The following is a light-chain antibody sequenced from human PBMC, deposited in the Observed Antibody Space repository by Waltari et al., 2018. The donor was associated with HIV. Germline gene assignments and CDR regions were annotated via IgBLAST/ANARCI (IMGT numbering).Light chain of an antibody. V-gene: IGKV1-5*03. J-gene: IGKJ1*01. CDR3: QQYNTSSPWT. Sequence: DIQMTQSPSALSASVGDRITITCLASQSISTWLAWYQQKPGKAPKILVYKASSLESGVPPRFSGSGSGTEFTLTINNLQPDEFATYYCQQYNTSSPWTFGQGTKVDI. CDR2: KAS. CDR1: QSISTW.